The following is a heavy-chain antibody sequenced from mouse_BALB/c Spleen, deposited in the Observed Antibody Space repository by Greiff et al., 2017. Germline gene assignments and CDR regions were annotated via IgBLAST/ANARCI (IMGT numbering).Heavy chain of an antibody. CDR2: ISDGGSYT. CDR1: GFTFSDYY. CDR3: ARGHYGPSWFAY. J-gene: IGHJ3*01. D-gene: IGHD1-1*02. Sequence: EVKLVESGGGLVKPGGSLKLSCAASGFTFSDYYMYWVRQTPEKRLEWVATISDGGSYTYYPDSVKGRFTISRDNAKNNLYLQMSSLKSEDTAMYYCARGHYGPSWFAYWGQGTLVTVSA. V-gene: IGHV5-4*02.